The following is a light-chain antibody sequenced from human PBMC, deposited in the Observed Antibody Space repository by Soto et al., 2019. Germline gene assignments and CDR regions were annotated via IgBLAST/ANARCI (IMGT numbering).Light chain of an antibody. CDR2: DVS. CDR1: SSDVGAYNY. V-gene: IGLV2-14*01. J-gene: IGLJ1*01. Sequence: QSALTQPASVSGSPGQSITISCSGTSSDVGAYNYDSWYQQHPGKAPRVMIYDVSNRPSGVSNRFSGSKSGNTATLTISGRQGEDEAEYYGSSYTSDNTYVFATGTKVTV. CDR3: SSYTSDNTYV.